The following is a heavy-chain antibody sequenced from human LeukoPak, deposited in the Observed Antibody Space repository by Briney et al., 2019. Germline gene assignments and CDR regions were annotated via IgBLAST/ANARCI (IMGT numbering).Heavy chain of an antibody. J-gene: IGHJ4*02. CDR3: ARVNYYDSSGYTYYFDY. CDR2: IYYSGST. V-gene: IGHV4-39*07. CDR1: GGSISSSSYY. Sequence: KPSETLSLTCTVSGGSISSSSYYWGWIRQPPGKGLEWIGSIYYSGSTYYNPSLKSRVTISVDTSKNQFSLKLSSVTAADTAVYYCARVNYYDSSGYTYYFDYWGQGTLVTVSS. D-gene: IGHD3-22*01.